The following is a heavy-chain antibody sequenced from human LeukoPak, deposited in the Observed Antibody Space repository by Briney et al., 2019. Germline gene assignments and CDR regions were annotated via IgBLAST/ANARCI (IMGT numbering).Heavy chain of an antibody. D-gene: IGHD3-3*01. CDR3: AKGGNYDFWSGYYDDY. CDR2: ISGSGGST. CDR1: GFTFSSYA. V-gene: IGHV3-23*01. J-gene: IGHJ4*02. Sequence: PGGSLRLSCAASGFTFSSYAMSWVRQAPRKGLEWVSAISGSGGSTYYADSVKGRFTISRDNSKNTLYLQMNSLRAEDTAVYYCAKGGNYDFWSGYYDDYWGQGTLVTVSS.